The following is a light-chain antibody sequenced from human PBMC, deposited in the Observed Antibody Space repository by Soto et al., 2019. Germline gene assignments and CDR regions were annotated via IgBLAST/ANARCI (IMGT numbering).Light chain of an antibody. CDR2: GAS. CDR3: QQYDNSPIT. Sequence: EVVLTQSPGILSLSPGEGASLSCGASQSISSSFLAWYQQKPGQAPRLLIYGASSRATGIPDRFSGTGSETDFTLTISRLEPEDFAVYYCQQYDNSPITFGQGRRLEIK. V-gene: IGKV3-20*01. J-gene: IGKJ5*01. CDR1: QSISSSF.